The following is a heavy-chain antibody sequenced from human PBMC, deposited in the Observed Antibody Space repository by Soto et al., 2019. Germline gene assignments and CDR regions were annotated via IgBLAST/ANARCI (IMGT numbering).Heavy chain of an antibody. CDR1: GFTFSSYW. CDR2: INSDGSST. V-gene: IGHV3-74*01. J-gene: IGHJ6*02. Sequence: GGSLRLSCAASGFTFSSYWMHWVRQAPGKGLVWVSRINSDGSSTSYADSVEGRFTISRDNAKNTLYLQMNSLRAEDTAVYYCARAGGLGATYYYYGMDVWVQGTTVTVSS. D-gene: IGHD1-26*01. CDR3: ARAGGLGATYYYYGMDV.